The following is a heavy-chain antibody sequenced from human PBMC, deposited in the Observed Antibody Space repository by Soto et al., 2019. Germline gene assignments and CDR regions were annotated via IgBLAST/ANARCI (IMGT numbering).Heavy chain of an antibody. J-gene: IGHJ3*02. D-gene: IGHD1-26*01. CDR1: GFTFSSYA. Sequence: EVQLLESGGGLVQPGGSLRLSCAASGFTFSSYAMSWVRQAPGKGLEWVSAISGSGGSTYYADSVKGRFTISRDNSKNTLYLQMNSMRAEDTAVYYCAKGQMVGIGAFDIWGQWTMVTVSS. V-gene: IGHV3-23*01. CDR2: ISGSGGST. CDR3: AKGQMVGIGAFDI.